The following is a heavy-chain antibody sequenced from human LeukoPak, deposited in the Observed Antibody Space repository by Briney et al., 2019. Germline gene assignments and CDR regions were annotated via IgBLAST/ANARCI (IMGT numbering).Heavy chain of an antibody. CDR3: AYGTIAARPLGDYFGY. V-gene: IGHV2-5*02. J-gene: IGHJ4*02. Sequence: SGPTLVKPTQTLTLTCTFSGFSLTTDGVAVGWIRQPPGKALELLALIYWDDDERYSPSLKSRLTVTKDTSKNQVVLTMTNIVPLDTATYYCAYGTIAARPLGDYFGYWGQGTRVTVSS. CDR1: GFSLTTDGVA. CDR2: IYWDDDE. D-gene: IGHD6-13*01.